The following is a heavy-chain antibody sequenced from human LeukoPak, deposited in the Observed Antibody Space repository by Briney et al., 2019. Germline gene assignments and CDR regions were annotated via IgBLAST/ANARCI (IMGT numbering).Heavy chain of an antibody. CDR3: ARRRVGATTEFDY. Sequence: SETLSLICTVSGGSISSYYWSWIRQPPGKGLEWIGSIYHSGSTYYNPSLKSRVTISVDTSKNQFSLKLSSVTAADTAVYYCARRRVGATTEFDYWGQGTLVTVSS. D-gene: IGHD1-26*01. CDR1: GGSISSYY. CDR2: IYHSGST. V-gene: IGHV4-59*08. J-gene: IGHJ4*02.